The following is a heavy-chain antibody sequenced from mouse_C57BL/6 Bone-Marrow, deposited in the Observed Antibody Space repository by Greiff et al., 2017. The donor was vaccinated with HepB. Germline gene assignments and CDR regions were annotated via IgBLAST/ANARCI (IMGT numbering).Heavy chain of an antibody. J-gene: IGHJ2*01. CDR3: TLYYYGSSY. Sequence: VQLKESGAELVRPGASVKLSCTASGFNIKDDYMHWVKQRPEQGLEWIGWIDPENGDTEYASKFQGQATITSDTSSNTAYLQLSSLTSEDTAVYYCTLYYYGSSYWGQGTTLTVSS. CDR1: GFNIKDDY. CDR2: IDPENGDT. D-gene: IGHD1-1*01. V-gene: IGHV14-4*01.